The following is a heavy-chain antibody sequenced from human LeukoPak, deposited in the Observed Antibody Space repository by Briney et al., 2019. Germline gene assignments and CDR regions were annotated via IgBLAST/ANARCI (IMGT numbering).Heavy chain of an antibody. J-gene: IGHJ3*02. CDR3: ASYCSGGSCYFDAFDI. V-gene: IGHV3-30*03. D-gene: IGHD2-15*01. CDR1: GFTFSSYG. CDR2: ISYDGSNK. Sequence: GGSLRLSCAASGFTFSSYGMHWVRQAPGKGLEWVAVISYDGSNKYYADSVKGRFTISRDNSKNTLYLQMNSLRAEDTAVYYCASYCSGGSCYFDAFDIWGQGTMVTVSS.